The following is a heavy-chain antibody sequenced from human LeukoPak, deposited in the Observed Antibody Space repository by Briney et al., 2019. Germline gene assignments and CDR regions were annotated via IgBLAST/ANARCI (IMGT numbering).Heavy chain of an antibody. D-gene: IGHD2-2*01. CDR1: GFTFSSYW. J-gene: IGHJ4*02. V-gene: IGHV3-74*01. CDR3: ARLKLLWSNYFDY. CDR2: INSDGSST. Sequence: GGSLRLSCAASGFTFSSYWMHWVRQAPGKGLVWVSRINSDGSSTSYADFVKGRFTISRDNAKNTLYLQMNSLRAEDTAVYYCARLKLLWSNYFDYWGQGTLVTVSS.